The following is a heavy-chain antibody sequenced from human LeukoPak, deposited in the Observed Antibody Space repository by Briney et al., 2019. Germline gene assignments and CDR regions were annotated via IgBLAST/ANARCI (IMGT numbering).Heavy chain of an antibody. V-gene: IGHV3-74*03. Sequence: GGSLRLSCAASGFTSSSYRMYWVRQAPGKGLVWVSRINGDGSTTKYADPVKGRFTISKDNAKNTLYLQMNSLRTEDTAVYYCARGNYGLDYWGQGTLVTVSS. CDR1: GFTSSSYR. CDR3: ARGNYGLDY. D-gene: IGHD4-17*01. J-gene: IGHJ4*02. CDR2: INGDGSTT.